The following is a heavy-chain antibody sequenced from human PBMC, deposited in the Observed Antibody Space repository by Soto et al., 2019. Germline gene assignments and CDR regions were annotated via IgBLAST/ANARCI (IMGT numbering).Heavy chain of an antibody. CDR1: GGTFSSYA. D-gene: IGHD3-10*01. Sequence: SVKVSCKASGGTFSSYAISWVRQAPGQGLEWMGGIIPIFGTANYAQKFQGRVTITADESTSTAYMELSSLRSEDTAVYYCASHYYGSGSYPLWGQGTLVTVSS. CDR2: IIPIFGTA. V-gene: IGHV1-69*13. J-gene: IGHJ4*02. CDR3: ASHYYGSGSYPL.